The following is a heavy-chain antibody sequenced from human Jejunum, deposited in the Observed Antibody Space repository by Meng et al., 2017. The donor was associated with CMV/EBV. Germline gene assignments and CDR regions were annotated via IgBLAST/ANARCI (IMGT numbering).Heavy chain of an antibody. CDR2: IYYSGST. CDR1: GGSVSSGGYY. D-gene: IGHD6-19*01. V-gene: IGHV4-31*03. CDR3: ARVSSGWDYFDY. J-gene: IGHJ4*02. Sequence: QVQLQGSGPGLVKPSQTLSLTCTVSGGSVSSGGYYWTWIRQHPGKGLEWFGHIYYSGSTFYNPSLRRRVIISIGTSKNQFSLNLRSVTAADTAVYYCARVSSGWDYFDYWGQGTLVTVSS.